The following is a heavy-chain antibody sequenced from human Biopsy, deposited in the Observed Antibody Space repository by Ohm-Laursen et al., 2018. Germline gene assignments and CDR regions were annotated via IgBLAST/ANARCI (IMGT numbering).Heavy chain of an antibody. J-gene: IGHJ5*02. Sequence: SDTLSLTCAVYGGAFSGYYLGWIRPTPGEGVGWIGENNPNGSTHYKPSLDNRVAISADTSKNQFSLNLYSVTAADTAVYFCARGLPRIAPMVRGRRTWFDPWGQGTLVTVSS. CDR1: GGAFSGYY. V-gene: IGHV4-34*01. CDR3: ARGLPRIAPMVRGRRTWFDP. D-gene: IGHD3-10*01. CDR2: NNPNGST.